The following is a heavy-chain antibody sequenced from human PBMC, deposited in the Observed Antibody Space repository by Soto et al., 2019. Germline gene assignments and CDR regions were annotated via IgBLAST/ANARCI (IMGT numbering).Heavy chain of an antibody. CDR3: VREGFVMATAYYYYYYMDV. D-gene: IGHD5-12*01. J-gene: IGHJ6*03. V-gene: IGHV1-2*04. CDR2: INPNSGGT. Sequence: GASVKVSCKASGYTFTGYYMHWVRQAPGQGLEWMGWINPNSGGTNYAQKFQGWVTMTRDTSISTAYMELSRLRSEDTAVYYCVREGFVMATAYYYYYYMDVWGKGTTVTVSS. CDR1: GYTFTGYY.